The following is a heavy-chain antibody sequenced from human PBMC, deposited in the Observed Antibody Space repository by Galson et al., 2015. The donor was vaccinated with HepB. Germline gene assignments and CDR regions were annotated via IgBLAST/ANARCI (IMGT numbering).Heavy chain of an antibody. D-gene: IGHD3-16*01. CDR3: ARVGGGFRAFFDY. V-gene: IGHV3-66*01. J-gene: IGHJ4*02. CDR2: IYSGGST. Sequence: SLRLSCAASGFTVSSNYMSWVRQAPGKGLEWVSVIYSGGSTYYADSVKGRFTISRDNSENTLYLQMNSLRAEDTAVYYCARVGGGFRAFFDYWGQGTLVTVSS. CDR1: GFTVSSNY.